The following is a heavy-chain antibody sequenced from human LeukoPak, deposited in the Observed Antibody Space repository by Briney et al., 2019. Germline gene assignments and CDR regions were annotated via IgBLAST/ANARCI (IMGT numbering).Heavy chain of an antibody. Sequence: SGPTLVNPTQTLTLTCTFPGFSLSTSGMCVSWIRQPPGKALEWLARIDWDDDKYYSTSLKTRLTISKDTSKNQVVLTMTNMDPVDTATYYCARITTVVTPAAFDIWGQGTMVTVSS. J-gene: IGHJ3*02. CDR3: ARITTVVTPAAFDI. CDR2: IDWDDDK. D-gene: IGHD4-23*01. V-gene: IGHV2-70*11. CDR1: GFSLSTSGMC.